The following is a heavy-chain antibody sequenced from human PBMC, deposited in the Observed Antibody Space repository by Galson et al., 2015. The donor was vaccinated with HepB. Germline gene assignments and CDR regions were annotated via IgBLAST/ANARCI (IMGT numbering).Heavy chain of an antibody. CDR2: ISGSGGNT. D-gene: IGHD3-10*01. CDR3: AKDRAESRGGSGSYHY. Sequence: SLRLSCAASGFTFSSYAMSWVRQAPGKGLEWVSAISGSGGNTYYADSVKGRFTISRDNSKNMLFLQMNSLRVEDTAVYYCAKDRAESRGGSGSYHYWGQGTLVTVSS. CDR1: GFTFSSYA. V-gene: IGHV3-23*01. J-gene: IGHJ4*02.